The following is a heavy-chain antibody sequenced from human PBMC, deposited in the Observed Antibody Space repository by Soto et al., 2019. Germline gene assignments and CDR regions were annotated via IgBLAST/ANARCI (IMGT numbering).Heavy chain of an antibody. V-gene: IGHV1-18*01. D-gene: IGHD6-19*01. CDR3: AREVVSSGYQFFRFDP. CDR2: INAYRGNT. J-gene: IGHJ5*02. Sequence: ASVKGSCKAAGYTFSNYGIAWVRQAPGQGLEWVGWINAYRGNTNYAQKLQGRVTMTADTSTNTAYMELTSLRSDDTAVYFCAREVVSSGYQFFRFDPWGQGTLVTVYS. CDR1: GYTFSNYG.